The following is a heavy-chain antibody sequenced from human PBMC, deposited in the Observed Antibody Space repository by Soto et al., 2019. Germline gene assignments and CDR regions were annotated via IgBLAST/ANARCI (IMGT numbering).Heavy chain of an antibody. CDR1: GFTFSSYA. CDR2: ISGSGGST. CDR3: AKSPLLTPVTTLIDY. Sequence: EVQLLESGGGLVQPGGSLRLSCAASGFTFSSYAMSWVRQAPGKGLEWVSAISGSGGSTYYADSVKGRFTISRDNSKNTVYLQMNSLRAEDTAVYYCAKSPLLTPVTTLIDYWGQGTLVTVSS. D-gene: IGHD4-17*01. V-gene: IGHV3-23*01. J-gene: IGHJ4*02.